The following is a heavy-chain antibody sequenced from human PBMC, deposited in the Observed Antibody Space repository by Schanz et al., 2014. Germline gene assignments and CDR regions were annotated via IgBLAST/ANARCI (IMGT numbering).Heavy chain of an antibody. CDR2: IIPILDKT. CDR1: GGTFSSST. CDR3: ARGLGDERWLDLNEAFDI. V-gene: IGHV1-69*04. Sequence: QLMQSGSEVRKPGSSVKVSCKASGGTFSSSTLTWVRQAPGQGLEWMGRIIPILDKTNYAQTFQDRVTITADKSTSTAYMELSSLRSEDTAVYYCARGLGDERWLDLNEAFDIWGRGTIVTVSS. J-gene: IGHJ3*02. D-gene: IGHD6-19*01.